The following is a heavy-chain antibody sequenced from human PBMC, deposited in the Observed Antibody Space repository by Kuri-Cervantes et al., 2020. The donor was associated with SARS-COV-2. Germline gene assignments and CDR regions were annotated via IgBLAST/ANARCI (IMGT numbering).Heavy chain of an antibody. CDR1: NGSISSYY. CDR2: ISHSRGT. J-gene: IGHJ5*02. CDR3: ARALSYTGYSGSYNWFDP. Sequence: SETLSLTCTVSNGSISSYYWSWICQPPGKGLEWIWYISHSRGTNYNPSLQSRVTISRDTSKTQFSLKLSSVTAADTAVYYCARALSYTGYSGSYNWFDPWGQGTLVTVSS. D-gene: IGHD1-26*01. V-gene: IGHV4-59*01.